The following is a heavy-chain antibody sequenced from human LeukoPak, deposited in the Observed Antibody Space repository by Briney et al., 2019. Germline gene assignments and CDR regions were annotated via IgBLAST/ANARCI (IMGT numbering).Heavy chain of an antibody. CDR3: AREEMATISDY. CDR1: VFTFSSYS. J-gene: IGHJ4*02. V-gene: IGHV3-21*01. D-gene: IGHD5-24*01. Sequence: GGSLRLSCVPSVFTFSSYSMNWVRQAPGKGLEWVSSISSSSSYIYYADSVKGRFTISRDNAKNSLYLQVNSLRAEDTAVYYCAREEMATISDYWGQGTLVTVSS. CDR2: ISSSSSYI.